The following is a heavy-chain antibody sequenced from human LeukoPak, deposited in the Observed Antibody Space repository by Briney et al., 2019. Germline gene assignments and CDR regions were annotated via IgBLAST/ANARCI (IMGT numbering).Heavy chain of an antibody. J-gene: IGHJ4*02. CDR2: VADDGNDK. V-gene: IGHV3-30*18. CDR1: GFTFSSYG. CDR3: AKDGTFGAATYYFDY. Sequence: GRSLRLSCAASGFTFSSYGTHWVRQAPGKGLEWVAVVADDGNDKRYADSVKGRFTISRDNSKNTLYLQMNSLRAEDTAVYYCAKDGTFGAATYYFDYWGQGTLVTVSS. D-gene: IGHD3-3*01.